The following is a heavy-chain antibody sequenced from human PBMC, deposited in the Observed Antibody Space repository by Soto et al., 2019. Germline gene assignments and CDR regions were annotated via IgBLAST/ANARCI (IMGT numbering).Heavy chain of an antibody. V-gene: IGHV3-53*01. CDR1: GFTVSNNY. Sequence: EVQLVESGGGLIQPGGSLRLSCAVSGFTVSNNYMSWVRQAPGKGLEGVSVIYSGGYTAYGDSVKGRFTISRDNSKNTLFLQKKTLGAGARAVYYWARRRGGGGYWGQGTLVTVSS. CDR3: ARRRGGGGY. J-gene: IGHJ4*02. D-gene: IGHD3-10*01. CDR2: IYSGGYT.